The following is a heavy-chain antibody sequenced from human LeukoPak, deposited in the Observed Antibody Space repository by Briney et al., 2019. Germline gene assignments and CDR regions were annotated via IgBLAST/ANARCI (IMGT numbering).Heavy chain of an antibody. V-gene: IGHV4-59*01. CDR1: GGSISSYY. J-gene: IGHJ6*03. Sequence: SETLSLTCTVSGGSISSYYWSWIRQPAGKGLGWIGYIYYSGSTNYNPSLKSRVTISVDTSKNQFSLKLSSVTAADTAVYYCARGGVLLWFGEGYYMDVWGKGTTVTISS. CDR3: ARGGVLLWFGEGYYMDV. D-gene: IGHD3-10*01. CDR2: IYYSGST.